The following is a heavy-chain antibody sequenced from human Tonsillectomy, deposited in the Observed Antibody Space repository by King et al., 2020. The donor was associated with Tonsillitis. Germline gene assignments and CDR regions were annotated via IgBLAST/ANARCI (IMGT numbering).Heavy chain of an antibody. CDR1: GFTFSNAW. J-gene: IGHJ6*03. CDR2: IKSKTDGGTT. Sequence: VQLVESGGGLVKPGGSLRLSCAASGFTFSNAWMSWVRQAPGKGLEWVGRIKSKTDGGTTDYAAPVKGRFTISRDDSKNTPYLQMNSLKTEDTAVYYCTTAHIAAAGTYYYYYYMDVWGKGTTVTVSS. CDR3: TTAHIAAAGTYYYYYYMDV. V-gene: IGHV3-15*01. D-gene: IGHD6-13*01.